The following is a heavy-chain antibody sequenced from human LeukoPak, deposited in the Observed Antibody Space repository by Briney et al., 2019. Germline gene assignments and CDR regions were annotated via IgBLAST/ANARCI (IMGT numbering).Heavy chain of an antibody. D-gene: IGHD2-15*01. J-gene: IGHJ5*02. V-gene: IGHV1-46*01. CDR1: GYTFTTYY. CDR3: AREGCSGGSCYRNWFDP. CDR2: INPSGGST. Sequence: ASVKVSSKASGYTFTTYYMHWVRQAPGQGREWMGVINPSGGSTSYAQKFHGRVTMTRDTSTSTVYMELSSLRSEDTAVYYCAREGCSGGSCYRNWFDPWGQGTLVTVSS.